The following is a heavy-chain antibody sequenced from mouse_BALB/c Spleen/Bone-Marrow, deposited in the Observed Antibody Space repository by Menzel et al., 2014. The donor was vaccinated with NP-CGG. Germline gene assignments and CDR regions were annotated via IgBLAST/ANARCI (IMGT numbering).Heavy chain of an antibody. Sequence: EVQRVESGGGLVQPGGSLRLSCATSGFTFTDYYMSWVRQPPGKALEWLGFIRNKANGYTTEYSASVKGRFTISRGNSQSILYLQMNTLRAEDSATYYCARDDAMDYWGQGTSVTVSS. V-gene: IGHV7-3*02. J-gene: IGHJ4*01. CDR1: GFTFTDYY. CDR3: ARDDAMDY. CDR2: IRNKANGYTT.